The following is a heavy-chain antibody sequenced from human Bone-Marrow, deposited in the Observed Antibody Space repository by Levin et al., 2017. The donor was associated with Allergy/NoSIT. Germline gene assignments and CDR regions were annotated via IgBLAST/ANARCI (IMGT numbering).Heavy chain of an antibody. CDR2: ISSSGSDM. Sequence: NAGGSLRLSCTVSGFTFSIYSINWVRQAPGKGLEWVSSISSSGSDMYYVDSVKGRFTISRDNAKNSLTLQMNSLRAEDTADYYCARGSIGNVRVAHKEACDIRGEGTMVSVSS. V-gene: IGHV3-21*01. J-gene: IGHJ3*02. CDR3: ARGSIGNVRVAHKEACDI. D-gene: IGHD2-8*02. CDR1: GFTFSIYS.